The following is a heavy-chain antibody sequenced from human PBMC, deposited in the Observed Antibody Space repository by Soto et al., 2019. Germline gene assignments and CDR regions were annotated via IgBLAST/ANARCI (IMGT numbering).Heavy chain of an antibody. CDR3: ARAGEYITIFGVVIIDPPFDY. Sequence: GLNLSRSRLSRFHQKTEKGLEWVSVISSSRSTIYYADSVKGRFTISRDNPKNTLYLQMNSLRAEDTAVYYCARAGEYITIFGVVIIDPPFDYWGQGTLVTVSS. J-gene: IGHJ4*02. D-gene: IGHD3-3*01. V-gene: IGHV3-48*01. CDR2: ISSSRSTI. CDR1: GLNLSRSR.